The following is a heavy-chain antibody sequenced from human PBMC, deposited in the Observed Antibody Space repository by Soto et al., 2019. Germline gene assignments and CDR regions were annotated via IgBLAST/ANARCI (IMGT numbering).Heavy chain of an antibody. J-gene: IGHJ6*02. CDR1: GGSISSYY. V-gene: IGHV4-4*07. D-gene: IGHD6-6*01. Sequence: QVQLQESGPGLVKPSETLSLTCTVSGGSISSYYWSWIRQPAGKGLEWIGRIYTSGGTNYNPSLKSRVTMSVDTSKNQFSLKLSSVTAADTAVYYCARDLGMGSSSSRYGMDVWGQGTTVTVSS. CDR2: IYTSGGT. CDR3: ARDLGMGSSSSRYGMDV.